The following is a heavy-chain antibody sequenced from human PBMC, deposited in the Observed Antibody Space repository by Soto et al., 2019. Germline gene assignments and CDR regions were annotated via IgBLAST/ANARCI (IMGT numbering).Heavy chain of an antibody. CDR2: ISGSGGGT. D-gene: IGHD2-2*01. J-gene: IGHJ6*03. V-gene: IGHV3-23*01. CDR3: ARRGGRDCTSSTCYFYHYMDV. Sequence: GGSLRLSCAAPGITFSSYAMSWVRQAPGKGLEWVSSISGSGGGTYYADSVKGRFAISRDNFRNTLYLQMNSLRAEDTAVYYCARRGGRDCTSSTCYFYHYMDVRGKGTTVTVSS. CDR1: GITFSSYA.